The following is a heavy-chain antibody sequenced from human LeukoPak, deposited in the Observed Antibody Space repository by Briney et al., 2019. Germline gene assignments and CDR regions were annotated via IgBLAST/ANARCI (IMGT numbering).Heavy chain of an antibody. CDR2: INSDGSST. D-gene: IGHD1-26*01. Sequence: PGGSLRLSCAASGFTFSRYWMHWVRQAPGKGLVWVSRINSDGSSTSYADSVKGRFTISRDNAKNTLYLQMNSLRAEDTAVYYCARSYSGSYYTRGAFDIWGQGTMVTVTS. V-gene: IGHV3-74*01. CDR3: ARSYSGSYYTRGAFDI. CDR1: GFTFSRYW. J-gene: IGHJ3*02.